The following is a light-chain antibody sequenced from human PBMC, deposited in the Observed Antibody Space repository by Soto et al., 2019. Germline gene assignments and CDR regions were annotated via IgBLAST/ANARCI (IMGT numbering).Light chain of an antibody. CDR2: AAS. CDR1: QSISSY. CDR3: QQRYTTPPT. J-gene: IGKJ5*01. Sequence: DIQMTQSPSSLSASVGDRVTITCRASQSISSYLNWYQQKPGQAPNLLIYAASSLQGGVPSRFSGSGSGTDFTLTISNLQPEDFATYYCQQRYTTPPTFGQGTRLEIK. V-gene: IGKV1-39*01.